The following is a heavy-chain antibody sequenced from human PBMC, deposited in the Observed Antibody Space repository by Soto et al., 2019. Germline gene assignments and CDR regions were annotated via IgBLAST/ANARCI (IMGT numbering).Heavy chain of an antibody. V-gene: IGHV1-18*01. CDR1: GYTFTSYG. Sequence: ASVKVSCKASGYTFTSYGISWVRQAPGQGLEWMGWISAYNGNTNYAQKLQGRVTMTTDTSTSTAYMELRSLRSDDTAVYYCARDPSYYDSSGAFDIWGQGTMVTVS. D-gene: IGHD3-22*01. J-gene: IGHJ3*02. CDR2: ISAYNGNT. CDR3: ARDPSYYDSSGAFDI.